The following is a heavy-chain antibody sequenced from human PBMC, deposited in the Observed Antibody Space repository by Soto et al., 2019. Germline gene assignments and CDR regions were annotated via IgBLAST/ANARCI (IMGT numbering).Heavy chain of an antibody. D-gene: IGHD1-26*01. CDR3: ARVATDNWFDP. CDR1: DGSISRGGYS. CDR2: IYHSGST. J-gene: IGHJ5*02. V-gene: IGHV4-30-2*01. Sequence: SETLSLTCAVSDGSISRGGYSWSWIRQPPGKDLEWIGYIYHSGSTYYNPSLKSRVTISVDRSKNQFSLKLSSVTAADTAVYYCARVATDNWFDPWGQGTLVTVSS.